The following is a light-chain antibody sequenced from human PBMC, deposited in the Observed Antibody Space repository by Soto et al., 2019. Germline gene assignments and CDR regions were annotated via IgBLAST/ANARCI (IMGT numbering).Light chain of an antibody. Sequence: DIQMTQSPSSLSASVGDRVTITCRASQGISTYLVWYQQKPGTVPKLLIFAASTLQSGVPSRFSGSGSGTDFTLTISSLQPEDVATYYCQNYNGAPWTFGQGTKVEIE. CDR3: QNYNGAPWT. V-gene: IGKV1-27*01. CDR1: QGISTY. CDR2: AAS. J-gene: IGKJ1*01.